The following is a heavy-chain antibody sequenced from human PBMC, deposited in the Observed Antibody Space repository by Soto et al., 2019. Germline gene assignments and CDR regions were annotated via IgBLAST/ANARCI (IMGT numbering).Heavy chain of an antibody. CDR2: IYYSGST. D-gene: IGHD2-2*01. Sequence: ETLSLTCTVSGGSISSSSYYWGWIRQPPGKGLEWIGSIYYSGSTYYNPSLKSRVTISVDTSKNQFSLKLSSVTAADTAVYYCARSLGYCSSTSCSRDYWGQGTLVTVSS. CDR3: ARSLGYCSSTSCSRDY. CDR1: GGSISSSSYY. J-gene: IGHJ4*02. V-gene: IGHV4-39*01.